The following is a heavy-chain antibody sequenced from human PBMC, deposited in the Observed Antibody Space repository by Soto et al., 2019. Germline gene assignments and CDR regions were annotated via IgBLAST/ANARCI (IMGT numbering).Heavy chain of an antibody. CDR3: ARMSRVDCSSTSCSTTYYYYGMDV. CDR2: IYYSGST. Sequence: PSETLSLTCPVSGGSISSYYWSWIRQPPGKVLEWIGYIYYSGSTNYNPSLKSRVTISVDTSKNQFSLKLSSVTAADTAVYYCARMSRVDCSSTSCSTTYYYYGMDVWGQGTTVTVS. J-gene: IGHJ6*02. CDR1: GGSISSYY. D-gene: IGHD2-2*01. V-gene: IGHV4-59*01.